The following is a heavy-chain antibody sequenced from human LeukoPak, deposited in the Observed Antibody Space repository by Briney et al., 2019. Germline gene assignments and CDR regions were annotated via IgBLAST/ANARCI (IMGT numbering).Heavy chain of an antibody. Sequence: GGSLRLSCAASGNYWMHWVRQVPGKGLVWVSHINSDGSWTSYADSVKGRFTISRDNAKNTLYLQMNSLRAEDTAVYYCARAHRYFDLWGRGTLVTVSS. CDR3: ARAHRYFDL. D-gene: IGHD2-21*01. CDR2: INSDGSWT. J-gene: IGHJ2*01. CDR1: GNYW. V-gene: IGHV3-74*01.